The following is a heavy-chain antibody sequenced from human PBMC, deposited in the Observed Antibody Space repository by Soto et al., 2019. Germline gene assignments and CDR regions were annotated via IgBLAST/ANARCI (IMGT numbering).Heavy chain of an antibody. J-gene: IGHJ4*02. V-gene: IGHV3-21*01. CDR1: GFTFSSYS. Sequence: ESGGGLVTPGGSLRLSCAASGFTFSSYSMNWVRQAPGKGLEWVSSISSSSSYIYYADSVKGRFTISRDNAKNSLYLQMNSLRAEDTAVYYCARGVRATTRFCFDYWGQGTLVTVSS. D-gene: IGHD1-26*01. CDR2: ISSSSSYI. CDR3: ARGVRATTRFCFDY.